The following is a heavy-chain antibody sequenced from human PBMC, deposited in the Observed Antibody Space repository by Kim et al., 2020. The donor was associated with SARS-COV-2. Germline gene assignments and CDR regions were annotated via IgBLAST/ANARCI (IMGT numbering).Heavy chain of an antibody. J-gene: IGHJ4*02. D-gene: IGHD1-7*01. Sequence: VKGRFTISRDDSKNTLYLQMNSLRAEDTAVYYCAKDNWNYAGVAFFDYWGQGTLVTVSS. V-gene: IGHV3-23*01. CDR3: AKDNWNYAGVAFFDY.